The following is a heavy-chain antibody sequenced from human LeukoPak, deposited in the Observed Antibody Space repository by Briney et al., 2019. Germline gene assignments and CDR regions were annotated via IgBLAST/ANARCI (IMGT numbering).Heavy chain of an antibody. J-gene: IGHJ4*02. Sequence: SETLSLTCAVSGYSIISGYYWGWIRQPPGKGLEWIGSIYHSGSTYYNPSLKSRVTISVDTSKNQFSLKLSSVTAADTAVYYCARRFDYWGQGTLVTVSS. CDR3: ARRFDY. CDR1: GYSIISGYY. CDR2: IYHSGST. V-gene: IGHV4-38-2*01.